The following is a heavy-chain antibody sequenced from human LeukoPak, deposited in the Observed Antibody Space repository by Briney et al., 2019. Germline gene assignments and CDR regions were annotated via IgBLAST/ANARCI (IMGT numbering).Heavy chain of an antibody. CDR3: ARALGGVSGPYGMDV. CDR1: GFTFSSYA. Sequence: GGSLRLSCAASGFTFSSYAMSWVRQAPGKGLEWVSFISGSSGYKYYAESLKDRFTIYRDNAENSLYLQMDSLRVEDTALYYCARALGGVSGPYGMDVWGQGTTVTVSS. CDR2: ISGSSGYK. D-gene: IGHD3-16*01. J-gene: IGHJ6*02. V-gene: IGHV3-21*01.